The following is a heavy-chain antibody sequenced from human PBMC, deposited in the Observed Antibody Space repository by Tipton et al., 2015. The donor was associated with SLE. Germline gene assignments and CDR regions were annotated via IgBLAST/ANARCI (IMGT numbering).Heavy chain of an antibody. CDR3: ARGRVPNT. Sequence: TLSLTCTVSGGSIDSNYWSWIRQPPGKGLEWIGYIYYSGRTNNNPSLQSRVTISVGTSKNQLSLKMRSVTAADTAVYYCARGRVPNTWGQGTLVTVST. V-gene: IGHV4-59*01. CDR2: IYYSGRT. J-gene: IGHJ5*02. CDR1: GGSIDSNY.